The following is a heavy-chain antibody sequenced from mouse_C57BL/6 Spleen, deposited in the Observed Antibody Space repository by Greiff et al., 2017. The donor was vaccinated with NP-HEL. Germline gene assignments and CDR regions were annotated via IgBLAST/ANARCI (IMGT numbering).Heavy chain of an antibody. V-gene: IGHV1-26*01. CDR3: ARRDGSRGYGYFDV. Sequence: EVQLQQSGPELVKPGASVKISCKASGYTFTDYYMNWVKQSHGKSLEWIGDINPNNGGTSYNQKFKGKATLTVDKSSSTAYMELRSLTSEDSAVYYCARRDGSRGYGYFDVWGTGTTVTVSS. CDR1: GYTFTDYY. J-gene: IGHJ1*03. CDR2: INPNNGGT. D-gene: IGHD1-1*01.